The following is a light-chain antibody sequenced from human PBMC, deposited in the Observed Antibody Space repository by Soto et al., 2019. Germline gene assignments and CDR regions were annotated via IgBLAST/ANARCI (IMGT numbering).Light chain of an antibody. CDR3: QQYKTYTT. CDR2: DAS. Sequence: DIQMTQSPSTLSASVGDRVTITCRASQSISTWLVWYQQKPGKAPKVLIYDASSLQSGVPSRFSGHGSGTDFTLTISSLQPDDSAIHYCQQYKTYTTFGQGTKLEIK. V-gene: IGKV1-5*01. CDR1: QSISTW. J-gene: IGKJ2*01.